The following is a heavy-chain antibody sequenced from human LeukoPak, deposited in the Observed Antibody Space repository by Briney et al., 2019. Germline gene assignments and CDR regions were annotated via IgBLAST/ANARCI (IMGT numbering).Heavy chain of an antibody. CDR2: IYYSGST. J-gene: IGHJ5*02. D-gene: IGHD5/OR15-5a*01. CDR1: GGSISSSSYY. Sequence: PSETLSLTCTVSGGSISSSSYYRGWIRQPPGKGLEWIGSIYYSGSTYYNPSLKSRVTISVDTSKNQFSLKLSSVTAADTAVYFCARTSTEWFDPWGQGTLVTVSS. CDR3: ARTSTEWFDP. V-gene: IGHV4-39*07.